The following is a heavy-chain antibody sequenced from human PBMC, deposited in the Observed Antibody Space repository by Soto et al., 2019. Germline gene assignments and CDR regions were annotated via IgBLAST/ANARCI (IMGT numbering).Heavy chain of an antibody. CDR3: ARRDDDYGDYRYFDL. D-gene: IGHD4-17*01. CDR2: IYYSGST. J-gene: IGHJ2*01. CDR1: GGSISSYY. V-gene: IGHV4-59*08. Sequence: QVQLQESGPGLVKPSETLSLTCTVSGGSISSYYWSWIRQPPGKGLEWIGYIYYSGSTNYNPSLKSRFPISVDTSKNQFSLKLSSVTAADTAVYYCARRDDDYGDYRYFDLWGRGTLVTVSS.